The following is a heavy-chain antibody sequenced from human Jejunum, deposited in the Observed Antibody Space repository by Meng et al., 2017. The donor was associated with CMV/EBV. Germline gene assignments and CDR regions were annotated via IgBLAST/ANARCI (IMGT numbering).Heavy chain of an antibody. Sequence: SGFTFSSYAMSWIRQAPGKGLEWVSSISSSSNNIYYADSVKGRFTISRDNAKNSLYLQLNSLRAEDTAVYFCARDLRSLVGAFDSWGQGTLVTVSS. D-gene: IGHD1-26*01. CDR1: GFTFSSYA. J-gene: IGHJ4*02. CDR2: ISSSSNNI. V-gene: IGHV3-21*01. CDR3: ARDLRSLVGAFDS.